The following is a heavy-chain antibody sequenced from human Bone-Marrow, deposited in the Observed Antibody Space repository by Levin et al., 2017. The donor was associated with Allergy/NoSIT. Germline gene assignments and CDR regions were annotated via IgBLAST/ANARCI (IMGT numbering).Heavy chain of an antibody. D-gene: IGHD3-22*01. CDR2: INPNSGGT. CDR3: ARDPDYYDSAFDI. Sequence: PGESLKISCKASGYTFTDYYMNWVRQAPGQGLEWMGWINPNSGGTNYAQKFQGRVTMTRDTSISTAYMELTRLRSDDTAVYYCARDPDYYDSAFDIWGQGTMVTVSS. CDR1: GYTFTDYY. V-gene: IGHV1-2*02. J-gene: IGHJ3*02.